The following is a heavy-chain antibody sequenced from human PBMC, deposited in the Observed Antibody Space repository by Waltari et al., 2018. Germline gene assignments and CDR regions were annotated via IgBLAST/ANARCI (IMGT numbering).Heavy chain of an antibody. V-gene: IGHV1-2*02. Sequence: QVQMVQSGAEVKKPGASVKISCEASGYTFTDYYIHWVRQAPGQGLEWMGGINPNSGDTKYAQKFQGRATMTRDTSISTTYIEVSGLTSGDTAVYYCASCTGGNCYYYGFDVWGQGTTVTVSS. D-gene: IGHD2-8*02. CDR3: ASCTGGNCYYYGFDV. J-gene: IGHJ6*02. CDR2: INPNSGDT. CDR1: GYTFTDYY.